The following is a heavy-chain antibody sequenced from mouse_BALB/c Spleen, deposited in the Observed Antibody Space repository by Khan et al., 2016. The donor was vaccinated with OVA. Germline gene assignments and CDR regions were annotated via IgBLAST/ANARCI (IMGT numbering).Heavy chain of an antibody. Sequence: VQLQESGAELTRPGASVKMSCKASGYTFTSYTMHWVKQRPGQGLEWIGYINPVSDYTNYNQNFKDKATLTADKSSSTAYMQLRSLTSEDSAVYYCAKEGAYYRSDGWFAYWGQGTLVTVS. CDR1: GYTFTSYT. V-gene: IGHV1-4*01. D-gene: IGHD2-14*01. CDR3: AKEGAYYRSDGWFAY. CDR2: INPVSDYT. J-gene: IGHJ3*01.